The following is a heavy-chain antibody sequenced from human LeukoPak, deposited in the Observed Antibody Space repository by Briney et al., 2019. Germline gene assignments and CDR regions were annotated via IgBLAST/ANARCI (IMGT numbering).Heavy chain of an antibody. Sequence: ASETLSLTCTVSGSSISSNNYYWGWIRQPPGKGLEWIGTIYYSGSTYYNPSLKSRVTISVDTSKNQFSLKLSSVTAADTAVYYCARQGSGNYLSPVNYWGQGTLVTVSS. J-gene: IGHJ4*02. V-gene: IGHV4-39*01. CDR1: GSSISSNNYY. CDR2: IYYSGST. CDR3: ARQGSGNYLSPVNY. D-gene: IGHD1-26*01.